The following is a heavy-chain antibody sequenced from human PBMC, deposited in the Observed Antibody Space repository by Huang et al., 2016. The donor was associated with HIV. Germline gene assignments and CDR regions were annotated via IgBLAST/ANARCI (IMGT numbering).Heavy chain of an antibody. CDR2: INPNSETK. V-gene: IGHV1-2*02. D-gene: IGHD6-13*01. Sequence: QVQLVQSGAEVKKPGDSVRVSCKASGYSLTAYYIHWLRQAPGQGLGGVLWINPNSETKNYAKNVQGRVARTRDTSINTMYMDLNGLRSDDTAVYYCTRVFVRCYSSNCNYFDFWGQGTLITVSS. J-gene: IGHJ4*02. CDR1: GYSLTAYY. CDR3: TRVFVRCYSSNCNYFDF.